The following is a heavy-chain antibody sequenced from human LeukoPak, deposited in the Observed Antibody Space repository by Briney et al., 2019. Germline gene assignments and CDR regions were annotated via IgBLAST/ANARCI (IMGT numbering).Heavy chain of an antibody. V-gene: IGHV4-59*08. CDR1: GGSISSYY. D-gene: IGHD6-19*01. CDR3: ARRGSSGWYGGDYNWFDP. Sequence: SETLSLTCTVSGGSISSYYWSWIRQPPGKGLEWIGYIYYSGSTNYNPSLKSRVTISVDTSKNQFSLKLSSVTAADTAVYYCARRGSSGWYGGDYNWFDPWGQGTLVTVSS. J-gene: IGHJ5*02. CDR2: IYYSGST.